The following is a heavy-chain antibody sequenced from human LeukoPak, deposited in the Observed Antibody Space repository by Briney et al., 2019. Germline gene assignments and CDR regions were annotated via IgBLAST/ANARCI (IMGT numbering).Heavy chain of an antibody. V-gene: IGHV3-23*01. D-gene: IGHD5-18*01. CDR3: AKGGYSYGYSDDYYYYMDV. CDR2: ISGSGGST. CDR1: GFTFSSYA. Sequence: GGSLRLSCAASGFTFSSYAMSWVRQAPGKGLEWVSAISGSGGSTYYADSVKGRFPISRDNSKNTLYLQMNSLRAEDTAVYYCAKGGYSYGYSDDYYYYMDVWGKGTTVTVSS. J-gene: IGHJ6*03.